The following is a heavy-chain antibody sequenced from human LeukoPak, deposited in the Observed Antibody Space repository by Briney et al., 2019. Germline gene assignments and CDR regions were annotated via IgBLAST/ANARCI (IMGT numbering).Heavy chain of an antibody. Sequence: ASVKVSCKASGYTYTSYGISWVRQAPGQGLEWMGWISAYNCNTNYAQKLQGRVTMTTDTSTSTAYMELRSLRSDDTAVYYCARGAPVKNYVWGSYRYAQNWFDPWGQGTLVTVSS. CDR2: ISAYNCNT. V-gene: IGHV1-18*01. D-gene: IGHD3-16*02. CDR3: ARGAPVKNYVWGSYRYAQNWFDP. CDR1: GYTYTSYG. J-gene: IGHJ5*02.